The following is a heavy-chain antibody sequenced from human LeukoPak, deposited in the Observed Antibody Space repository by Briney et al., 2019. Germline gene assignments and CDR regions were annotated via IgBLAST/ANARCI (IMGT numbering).Heavy chain of an antibody. CDR2: IYYNGST. CDR1: GGSISSHY. V-gene: IGHV4-59*11. J-gene: IGHJ3*02. CDR3: ARDLGRAFDI. D-gene: IGHD7-27*01. Sequence: PSETLSLTCNVSGGSISSHYWSWIRQPPGKGLEWIGNIYYNGSTSYNPSLKSRVTISVDTSKSQFSLNLNSVTAADTAVYYCARDLGRAFDIWGQGTMVTVSS.